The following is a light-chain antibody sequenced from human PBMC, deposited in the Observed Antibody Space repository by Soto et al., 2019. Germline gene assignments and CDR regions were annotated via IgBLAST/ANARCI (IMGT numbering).Light chain of an antibody. CDR2: GAS. CDR1: QSVSNNY. V-gene: IGKV3-20*01. J-gene: IGKJ1*01. Sequence: EIVLTQSPGSVWVSXGERATLSXXTSQSVSNNYLAWYQQKPGQAPRLLIYGASSRATGIPDRFSGSGSGTDFTLSISRLEPEDFAVYYCQQYSSLWTFGQGTKVDI. CDR3: QQYSSLWT.